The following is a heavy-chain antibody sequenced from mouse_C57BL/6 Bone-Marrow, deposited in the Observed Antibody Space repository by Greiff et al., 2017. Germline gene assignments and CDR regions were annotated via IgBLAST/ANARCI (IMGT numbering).Heavy chain of an antibody. CDR1: GTTLTSSG. Sequence: KLMGPGGDLVKPGGSLKLSSAASGTTLTSSGLSWFRRTPDKTLGWVATISRGGSYPPSPGSVKGRFTISRDNATNTLYLQMSSLKSEDTAVYYCARRWNAMDYWGQGTSVTVSS. CDR3: ARRWNAMDY. CDR2: ISRGGSYP. V-gene: IGHV5-6*02. J-gene: IGHJ4*01.